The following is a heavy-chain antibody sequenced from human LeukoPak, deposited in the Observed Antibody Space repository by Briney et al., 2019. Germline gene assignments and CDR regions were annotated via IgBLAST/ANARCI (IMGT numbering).Heavy chain of an antibody. V-gene: IGHV4-59*08. J-gene: IGHJ5*02. CDR3: ARHSGDYNWFDR. Sequence: SETLSLTCTVSGDSMSSYYWSWIRQPPGKGLEWIGYIYYSGSTNYNPSLKSRVTMSVDTSKNQFSLKLNSVTAADTAVYYCARHSGDYNWFDRWGQGTLVAVTS. CDR1: GDSMSSYY. D-gene: IGHD1-26*01. CDR2: IYYSGST.